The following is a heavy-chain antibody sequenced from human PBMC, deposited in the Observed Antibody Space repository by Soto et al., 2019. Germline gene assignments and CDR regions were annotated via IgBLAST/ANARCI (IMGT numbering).Heavy chain of an antibody. CDR3: AKESPVGLDFWSGYHRYMDV. V-gene: IGHV3-23*01. D-gene: IGHD3-3*01. CDR2: ISGSGGST. CDR1: GFTFSSYA. Sequence: PGGSLRLSCAASGFTFSSYAMSWVRQAPGKGLEWVSAISGSGGSTYYADSVKGRFTISRDNSKNTLYLQMNSLRAEDTAVYYCAKESPVGLDFWSGYHRYMDVWGKGTTVTVSS. J-gene: IGHJ6*03.